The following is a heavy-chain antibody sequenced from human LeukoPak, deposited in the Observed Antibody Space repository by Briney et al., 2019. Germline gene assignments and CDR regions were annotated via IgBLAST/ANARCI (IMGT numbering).Heavy chain of an antibody. V-gene: IGHV4-39*01. Sequence: SETLSLTCTVSGGSISSSSYYWGWIRQPPGKGLEWIGSIYYSGSTYYNPSLKSRVTISVDTSKNQFSLKLSSVTAADTAVYYCASGYYYDSSGYYKYLTWGQGTLVTVSS. CDR2: IYYSGST. CDR1: GGSISSSSYY. J-gene: IGHJ4*02. CDR3: ASGYYYDSSGYYKYLT. D-gene: IGHD3-22*01.